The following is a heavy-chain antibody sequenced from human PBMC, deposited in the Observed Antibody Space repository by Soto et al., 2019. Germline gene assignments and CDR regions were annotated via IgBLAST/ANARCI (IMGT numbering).Heavy chain of an antibody. CDR2: ISAYNGNT. CDR3: ARERGSYALDF. D-gene: IGHD1-26*01. Sequence: QVQLVQSGAEVKKPGASVKVSCKASGYTFTSYGISWVRQATGQGLEWMGWISAYNGNTNYAQKLQGRVTMTTDTSTSTASMELRSRRSADTAVYYCARERGSYALDFWGQGTLVTVSS. CDR1: GYTFTSYG. J-gene: IGHJ4*02. V-gene: IGHV1-18*01.